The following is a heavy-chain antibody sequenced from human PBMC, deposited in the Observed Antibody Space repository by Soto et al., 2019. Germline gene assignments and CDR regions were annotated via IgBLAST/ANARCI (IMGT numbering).Heavy chain of an antibody. CDR1: GFTFSSHW. CDR3: ARGVPNCSSSSCYFEV. CDR2: ISGDGRTT. Sequence: GGSLRLSCAASGFTFSSHWMNWVRQAPGKGLVWVSRISGDGRTTSHADSVKGRFTISRDNAKNTLYLQVNSLRVEDTAVYYCARGVPNCSSSSCYFEVWGQGILGTGS. V-gene: IGHV3-74*01. J-gene: IGHJ4*02. D-gene: IGHD2-2*01.